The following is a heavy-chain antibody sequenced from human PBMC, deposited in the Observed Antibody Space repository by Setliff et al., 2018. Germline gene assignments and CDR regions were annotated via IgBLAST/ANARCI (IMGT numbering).Heavy chain of an antibody. V-gene: IGHV3-48*01. J-gene: IGHJ3*02. CDR3: ASARHYYDSSGYYPDAFDI. Sequence: PGESLKISCAASGFTFRSYSMNWVRQAPGKGLEWVSYISSRSNTIYYADSVKGRFTISRDNAENSLYLQMNSLRAEDTAVYYCASARHYYDSSGYYPDAFDIWGQGTKVTVSS. CDR1: GFTFRSYS. D-gene: IGHD3-22*01. CDR2: ISSRSNTI.